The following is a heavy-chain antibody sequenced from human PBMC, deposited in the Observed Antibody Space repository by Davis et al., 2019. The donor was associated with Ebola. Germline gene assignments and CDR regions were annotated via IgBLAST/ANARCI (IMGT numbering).Heavy chain of an antibody. CDR3: ARGVKGSSSSWYYYYGMDV. J-gene: IGHJ6*02. Sequence: GESLKISCAASGFTFSSYGMHWVRQAPGKGLEWVAVVYFDGSYKYYGDSVKGRFTISRDNAKNSLYLQMNSLRAEDTAVYYYARGVKGSSSSWYYYYGMDVWGQGTTVTVSS. CDR2: VYFDGSYK. D-gene: IGHD6-6*01. V-gene: IGHV3-33*01. CDR1: GFTFSSYG.